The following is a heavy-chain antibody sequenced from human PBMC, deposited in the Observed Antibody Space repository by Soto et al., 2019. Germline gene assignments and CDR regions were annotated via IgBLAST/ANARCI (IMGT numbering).Heavy chain of an antibody. CDR3: AVLRGGAGTNNWFDP. CDR1: GFTFSSYE. CDR2: ISSSGSTI. J-gene: IGHJ5*02. Sequence: EVQLVESGGGLVQPGGSLRLSCAASGFTFSSYEMNWVRQAPGKGLEWVSYISSSGSTIYYADSVKGRFTNSRDNAKNSLYLQMNRLRAEDTAVYYCAVLRGGAGTNNWFDPWGQGTLVTVSS. V-gene: IGHV3-48*03. D-gene: IGHD6-19*01.